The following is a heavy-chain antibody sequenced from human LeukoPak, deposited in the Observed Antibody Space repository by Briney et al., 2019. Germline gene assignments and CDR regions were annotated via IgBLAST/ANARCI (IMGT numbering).Heavy chain of an antibody. D-gene: IGHD2-15*01. Sequence: ASVNVSCKASGYTFTNYGISWVRQAPGQGLEWMGWISGYNGHTNYARNLQGRVTMTTDTSTSTAYMELRSLRSDDTAVYYCARDLGYCSGDRCLRRWFDPWGQGTIVTVSS. CDR1: GYTFTNYG. V-gene: IGHV1-18*01. CDR2: ISGYNGHT. CDR3: ARDLGYCSGDRCLRRWFDP. J-gene: IGHJ5*02.